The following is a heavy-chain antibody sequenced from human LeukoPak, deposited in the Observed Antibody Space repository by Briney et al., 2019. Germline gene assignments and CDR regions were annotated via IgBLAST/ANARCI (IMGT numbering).Heavy chain of an antibody. CDR3: ARDMGSGSLHY. CDR2: IDTGNGDT. CDR1: GYSFTTYA. V-gene: IGHV1-3*04. J-gene: IGHJ4*02. D-gene: IGHD1-26*01. Sequence: ASVKVSCKASGYSFTTYAIHWVRQAPGQRLEWLGWIDTGNGDTRYSQTFQGRVTITRDTSASTAYMELSSLRPEDTAVYYCARDMGSGSLHYWGQGTLVTVSS.